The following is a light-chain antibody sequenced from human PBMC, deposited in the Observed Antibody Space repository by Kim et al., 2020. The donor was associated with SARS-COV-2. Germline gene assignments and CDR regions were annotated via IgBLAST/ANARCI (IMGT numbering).Light chain of an antibody. V-gene: IGKV3-11*01. Sequence: LSPGERAPLSCRASQSGSSNLAWYQQKPGQAPRLLIYDASNRATGIPARFSGSGSGTDFTLTISSLEPEDFAVYYCQQRANWPITFGQGTRLEIK. J-gene: IGKJ5*01. CDR1: QSGSSN. CDR2: DAS. CDR3: QQRANWPIT.